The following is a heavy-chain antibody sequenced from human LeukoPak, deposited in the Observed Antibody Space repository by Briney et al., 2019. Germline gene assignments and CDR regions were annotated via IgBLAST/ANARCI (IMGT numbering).Heavy chain of an antibody. D-gene: IGHD3-3*01. CDR3: ARDEGITIFGVACNWFDP. CDR1: GFTFSSYS. V-gene: IGHV3-21*04. CDR2: ISSSSSYK. Sequence: GGSLRLSCAASGFTFSSYSMNWVRQAPGKGLEWVSSISSSSSYKYYADSVKGRFTISRDNAKNSLYLQMNSLRAEDTAVYYCARDEGITIFGVACNWFDPWGQGTLVTVSS. J-gene: IGHJ5*02.